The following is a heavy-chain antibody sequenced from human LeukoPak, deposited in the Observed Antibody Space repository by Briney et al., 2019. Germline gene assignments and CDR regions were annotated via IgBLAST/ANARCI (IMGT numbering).Heavy chain of an antibody. Sequence: KPSETLSLTCTVSGASISSGSYYWSWIRQPAGKGLEWIGRIYTSGSTNYNPSLKSRVTISVDTSKNQFSLKLSSVTAADTAVYYCAVRGYSYGRGVLYSSGWYPIYFDYWGQGTLVTVSS. CDR2: IYTSGST. CDR3: AVRGYSYGRGVLYSSGWYPIYFDY. D-gene: IGHD6-19*01. CDR1: GASISSGSYY. J-gene: IGHJ4*02. V-gene: IGHV4-61*02.